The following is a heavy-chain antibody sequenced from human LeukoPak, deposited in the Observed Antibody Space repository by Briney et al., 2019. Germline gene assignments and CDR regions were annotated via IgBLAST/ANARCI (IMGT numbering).Heavy chain of an antibody. CDR2: ISSSSSYI. CDR3: ARDYGAWVVPDGIMYYFDY. V-gene: IGHV3-21*01. J-gene: IGHJ4*02. Sequence: GGSLRPSCAASGFTFSSYSMNWVRQAPGKGLEWVSSISSSSSYIYYADSVKGRFTISRDNAKNSLYLQMNSLRAEDTAVYYCARDYGAWVVPDGIMYYFDYWGQGTLVTVSS. CDR1: GFTFSSYS. D-gene: IGHD2-2*01.